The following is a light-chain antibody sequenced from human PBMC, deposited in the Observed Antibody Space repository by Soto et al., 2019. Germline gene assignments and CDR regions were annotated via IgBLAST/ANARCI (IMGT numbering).Light chain of an antibody. J-gene: IGKJ1*01. CDR1: QSVRSN. CDR3: QQYNNWPPWT. V-gene: IGKV3-15*01. Sequence: EIVMTQSPVTLSVSPGERATLSCRASQSVRSNFAWYQQKPGQAPRLLMYDASTRATGIPARFSGSGSGTDFTLTISSLQSEDFAVYYCQQYNNWPPWTFGQGTKVEIK. CDR2: DAS.